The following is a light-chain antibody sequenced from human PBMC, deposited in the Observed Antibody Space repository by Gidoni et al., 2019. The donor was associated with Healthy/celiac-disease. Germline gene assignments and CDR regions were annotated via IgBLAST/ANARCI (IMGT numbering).Light chain of an antibody. Sequence: EIVLTQSAATLSFSQGERATLSCRASQSVSSYLAWYQQKPGQAPRLLIYDASNRATGIPARFSGSGSGTDFTLTISSLEPEDFAVYYCQQRSNWPPWTFGQGTKVEIK. CDR1: QSVSSY. CDR2: DAS. J-gene: IGKJ1*01. V-gene: IGKV3-11*01. CDR3: QQRSNWPPWT.